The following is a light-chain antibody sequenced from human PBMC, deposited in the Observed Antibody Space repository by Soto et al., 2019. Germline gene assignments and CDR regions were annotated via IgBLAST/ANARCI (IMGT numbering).Light chain of an antibody. V-gene: IGLV2-14*01. CDR2: EVN. CDR1: SIDLGGYNY. CDR3: SSYTIRSTVI. Sequence: QSALTQPASVSGSPGQSITISCTGTSIDLGGYNYVSWYQQHPGKAPKLMIYEVNHRPSGVSDRFSGSKSGNTASLTISGLQAEDEADYYCSSYTIRSTVIFGGGTKLTVL. J-gene: IGLJ2*01.